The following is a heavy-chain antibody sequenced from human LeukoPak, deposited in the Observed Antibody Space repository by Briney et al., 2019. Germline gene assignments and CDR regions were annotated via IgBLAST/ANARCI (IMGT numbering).Heavy chain of an antibody. V-gene: IGHV1-2*04. Sequence: ASVKVSCKASGYTFTGYYMHWVRQAPGQGLEWMGWTNPNSGGTNYAQKFQGWVTMTRDTSISTAYMELSRLRSDDTAVYYCATEGPGYSSSWYRDWGQGTLVTVSS. J-gene: IGHJ4*02. CDR3: ATEGPGYSSSWYRD. CDR1: GYTFTGYY. D-gene: IGHD6-13*01. CDR2: TNPNSGGT.